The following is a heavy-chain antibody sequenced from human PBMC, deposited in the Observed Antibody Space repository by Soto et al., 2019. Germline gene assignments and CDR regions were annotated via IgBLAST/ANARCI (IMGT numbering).Heavy chain of an antibody. V-gene: IGHV4-31*03. CDR1: GASISIGGYY. CDR2: NYYSGIT. Sequence: TLSLTCSLSGASISIGGYYWTWICQHPGKGLEWIGYNYYSGITYYNPSLKSRVTISLDTSKNQFSLKLSSVTAADTAVYYCARALVTTTSFGAFDIWGQGTMVT. D-gene: IGHD4-17*01. CDR3: ARALVTTTSFGAFDI. J-gene: IGHJ3*02.